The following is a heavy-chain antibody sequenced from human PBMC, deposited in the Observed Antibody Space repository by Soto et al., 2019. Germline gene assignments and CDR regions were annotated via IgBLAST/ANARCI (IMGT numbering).Heavy chain of an antibody. CDR2: IHHTRGT. CDR3: ARGPDSGEYGWFDP. D-gene: IGHD7-27*01. Sequence: QVQLQQWGAGLLKPSETLSLTCAVYGGSFSAYDWTWIRQPPGKGLEWIGDIHHTRGTNYNPSLTSRFIISVDTSKNQFSLKLRSVTAADTAVYYCARGPDSGEYGWFDPWGQGSLVTVSS. CDR1: GGSFSAYD. J-gene: IGHJ5*02. V-gene: IGHV4-34*01.